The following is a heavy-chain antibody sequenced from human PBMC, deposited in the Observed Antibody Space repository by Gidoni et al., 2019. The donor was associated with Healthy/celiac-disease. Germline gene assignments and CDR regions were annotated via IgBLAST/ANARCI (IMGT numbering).Heavy chain of an antibody. D-gene: IGHD2-15*01. V-gene: IGHV4-34*01. CDR1: GGSFSGYY. J-gene: IGHJ4*02. CDR3: ARGLIVVVVAATSHFDY. CDR2: INHSGST. Sequence: QVQLQQWGAGLLKPSETLSLTCAVYGGSFSGYYWSWIRQPPGKGLEWIGEINHSGSTNYNPSLKSRVTISVDTSKNQFSLKLNSVTAADTAVYYCARGLIVVVVAATSHFDYWGRGTLVTVSS.